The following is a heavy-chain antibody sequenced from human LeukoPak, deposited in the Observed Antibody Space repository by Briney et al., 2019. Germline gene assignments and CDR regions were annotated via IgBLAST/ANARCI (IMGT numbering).Heavy chain of an antibody. CDR2: MNPNSGNT. J-gene: IGHJ4*02. CDR3: ARESGPVRGVYDY. Sequence: ASVKVSCKASGYTFTSFDINWVRQATGQGLEWMGWMNPNSGNTGYAQNFQGRVTMTRNTSISTAYMELSSLRSDDTAVYYCARESGPVRGVYDYWGQGTLVTVSS. D-gene: IGHD3-10*01. V-gene: IGHV1-8*01. CDR1: GYTFTSFD.